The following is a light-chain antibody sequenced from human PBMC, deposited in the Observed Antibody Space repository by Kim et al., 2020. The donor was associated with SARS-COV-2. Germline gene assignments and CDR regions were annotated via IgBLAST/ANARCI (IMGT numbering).Light chain of an antibody. Sequence: DIQMTQSPSTLSASVGDRVTITCLASQSISSWLAWYQQKPGKAPKLLIYEASNLESGVPSRFSGSGSGTEFTLTISSLQPDDFATYYCQQYNSYWTFGQGTKVDIK. CDR3: QQYNSYWT. CDR2: EAS. V-gene: IGKV1-5*03. J-gene: IGKJ1*01. CDR1: QSISSW.